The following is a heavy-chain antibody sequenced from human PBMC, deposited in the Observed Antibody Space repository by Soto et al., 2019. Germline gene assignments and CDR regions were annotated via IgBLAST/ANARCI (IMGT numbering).Heavy chain of an antibody. V-gene: IGHV3-7*01. J-gene: IGHJ4*02. Sequence: EVQLVESGGGLVQPGGSLRLSCEAPTFIFSTYWMTWVRQAPGKGLEWVANIKRDGSETHYEDSVKGRFTISRDNAKNSLYLQMNSLRVEDTAVYYCVGDGNNWNDFDYWGQGTQVTVSS. CDR2: IKRDGSET. D-gene: IGHD1-20*01. CDR3: VGDGNNWNDFDY. CDR1: TFIFSTYW.